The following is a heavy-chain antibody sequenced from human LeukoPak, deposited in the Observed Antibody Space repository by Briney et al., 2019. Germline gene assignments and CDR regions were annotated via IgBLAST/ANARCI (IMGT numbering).Heavy chain of an antibody. D-gene: IGHD3-10*01. CDR2: IAGGDDR. V-gene: IGHV3-23*01. CDR3: AKGSGSYKGIDY. J-gene: IGHJ4*02. Sequence: PGGSLRLSCAASGFIFSPYAMSWVRQAPGKGLEWVAGIAGGDDRFYADSVKGRFSISRDNSKNTVDLQMNSLRVEDTAVYYCAKGSGSYKGIDYWGQGILVTVSS. CDR1: GFIFSPYA.